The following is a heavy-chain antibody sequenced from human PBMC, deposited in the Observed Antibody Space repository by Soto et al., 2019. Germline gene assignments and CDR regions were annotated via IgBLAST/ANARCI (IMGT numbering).Heavy chain of an antibody. CDR1: GYTFTSYY. V-gene: IGHV1-46*01. D-gene: IGHD4-4*01. J-gene: IGHJ6*02. CDR2: INPDGGGT. CDR3: AVGGNYLSMDV. Sequence: QVQLVQSGAEVKKPGASVKVSCKASGYTFTSYYMHWVRLAPGQGLEWMGIINPDGGGTSYAQQFQGRVMMTRDTSTCTVYMYMSSLRAEDTAVYYCAVGGNYLSMDVWGQGATVIVSS.